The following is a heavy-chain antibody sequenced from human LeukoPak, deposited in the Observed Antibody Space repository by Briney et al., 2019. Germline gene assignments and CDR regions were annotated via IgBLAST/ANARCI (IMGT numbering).Heavy chain of an antibody. J-gene: IGHJ3*02. Sequence: GGSLRLSCAASGFTFSSYSMNWVRQAPGKGLEWVSIISGRDGYTHYADAVKGRSTISRDNSKNTLYLQMNSLRAEDTAVYYCAKDQLTGGYNYGYGTFDILGQGTVATVSS. V-gene: IGHV3-23*01. CDR3: AKDQLTGGYNYGYGTFDI. CDR2: ISGRDGYT. CDR1: GFTFSSYS. D-gene: IGHD5-18*01.